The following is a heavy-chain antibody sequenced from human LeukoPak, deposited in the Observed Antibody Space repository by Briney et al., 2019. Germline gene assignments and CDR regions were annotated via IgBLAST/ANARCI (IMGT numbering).Heavy chain of an antibody. CDR2: ISSSSSYI. J-gene: IGHJ3*02. V-gene: IGHV3-21*01. Sequence: GGSLRLSCAASGFTFSSYSMNWVRQAPGKGLEWVSSISSSSSYIYYADSVKGRFTISRDNAKNSLYLQMNSLRAEDTAVYYCARASIVLMVYATAFDIWCHGTMVTVSS. D-gene: IGHD2-8*01. CDR1: GFTFSSYS. CDR3: ARASIVLMVYATAFDI.